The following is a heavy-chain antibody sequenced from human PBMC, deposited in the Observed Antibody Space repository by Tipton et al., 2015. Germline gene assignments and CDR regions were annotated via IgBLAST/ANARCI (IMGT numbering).Heavy chain of an antibody. D-gene: IGHD3/OR15-3a*01. V-gene: IGHV3-30*18. CDR3: AKEANPGWTGFPYYFDY. CDR1: GFLFRTYA. Sequence: SLRLSCTASGFLFRTYAIHWVRQAPGKGLEWVTIISYDGSNKNYADSVKGRFTISRDNSKNTLYLQVNSLRAEDTAIYYCAKEANPGWTGFPYYFDYWGQGTLVTVSS. J-gene: IGHJ4*02. CDR2: ISYDGSNK.